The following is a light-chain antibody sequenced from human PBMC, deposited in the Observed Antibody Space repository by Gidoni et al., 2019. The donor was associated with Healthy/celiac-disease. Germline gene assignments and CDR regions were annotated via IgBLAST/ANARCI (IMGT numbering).Light chain of an antibody. V-gene: IGKV3-15*01. J-gene: IGKJ3*01. CDR2: GAS. CDR3: QHHGT. Sequence: EIVMTQSPATLSVSPGERATFSCRASQSVSSNLAWYQQKPGQAPRLLIYGASTRATGIPARFSGSGSGTEFTLTISSLQSEDFAVYYCQHHGTFGPGTKVDIK. CDR1: QSVSSN.